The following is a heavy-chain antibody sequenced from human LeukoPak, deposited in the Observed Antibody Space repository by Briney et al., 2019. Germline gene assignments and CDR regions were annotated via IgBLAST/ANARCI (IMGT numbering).Heavy chain of an antibody. V-gene: IGHV1-46*01. D-gene: IGHD3-22*01. J-gene: IGHJ4*02. Sequence: ASVKVSCKASGYTFTSYYMHWVRQAPGQGLEWMGIINPSGGSTSYAQKFQGRVTMTRDTSTSTVYMELSSLRSEDTAVCYCARAPSRDGNRVVFPSQFDYWGQGTLVTVSS. CDR2: INPSGGST. CDR1: GYTFTSYY. CDR3: ARAPSRDGNRVVFPSQFDY.